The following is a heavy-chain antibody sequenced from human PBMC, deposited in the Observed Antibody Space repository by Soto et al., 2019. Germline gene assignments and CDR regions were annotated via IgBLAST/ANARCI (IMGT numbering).Heavy chain of an antibody. V-gene: IGHV3-23*01. D-gene: IGHD6-13*01. CDR1: GFTFSGYA. Sequence: GGSLRLCCAASGFTFSGYAMSWVRQAPGKGLEWVSVISGSGDSTYYADSVKGRFTISRDNSKNTLYLQMNSLRAEDTAVYYCAKRAAGTSFHYWGQGTLITVSS. CDR3: AKRAAGTSFHY. CDR2: ISGSGDST. J-gene: IGHJ4*02.